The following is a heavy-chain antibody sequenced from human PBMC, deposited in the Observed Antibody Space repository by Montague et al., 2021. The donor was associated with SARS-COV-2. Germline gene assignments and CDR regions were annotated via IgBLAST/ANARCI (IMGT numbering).Heavy chain of an antibody. Sequence: PALVKPTQTFTLICSFSGFSLDTRGAGVAWIRQPPGKALEWLGTIYWNDGKHYNSSLKSRLSMSKDTSKNQVVLILTDVDPADTATYFCAHREEDNNGHSWFDPWGQGTLVTVSS. CDR3: AHREEDNNGHSWFDP. CDR1: GFSLDTRGAG. CDR2: IYWNDGK. V-gene: IGHV2-5*01. D-gene: IGHD5-12*01. J-gene: IGHJ5*02.